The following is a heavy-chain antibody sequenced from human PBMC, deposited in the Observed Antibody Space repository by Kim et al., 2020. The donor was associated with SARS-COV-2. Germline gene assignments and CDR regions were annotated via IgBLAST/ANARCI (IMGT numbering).Heavy chain of an antibody. V-gene: IGHV5-51*01. Sequence: GESLKISCKGSGYSFTSYWIGWVRQMPGKGLEWMGIIYPGDSDTRYSPSFQGQVTISADKSISTAYLQWSSLKASDTAMYYCARSGYYYGSGSYEGIRGYYFDCWGQGTLVTVSS. CDR3: ARSGYYYGSGSYEGIRGYYFDC. J-gene: IGHJ4*02. D-gene: IGHD3-10*01. CDR2: IYPGDSDT. CDR1: GYSFTSYW.